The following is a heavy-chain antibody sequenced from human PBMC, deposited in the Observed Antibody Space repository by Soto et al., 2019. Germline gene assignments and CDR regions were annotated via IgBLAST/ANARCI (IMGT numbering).Heavy chain of an antibody. CDR3: ARRQWLVGGYYYGMDV. D-gene: IGHD6-19*01. CDR1: GYTFTNYG. CDR2: TSAYNGNT. Sequence: QVQLVQSGAEMKKPGASVKVSCKASGYTFTNYGISWVRQAPGQGLEWMGWTSAYNGNTNYAQKLQGRVTMTTDTYTSTAYMELRSLRSDDTAVYYCARRQWLVGGYYYGMDVWGQGTTVTVSS. V-gene: IGHV1-18*01. J-gene: IGHJ6*02.